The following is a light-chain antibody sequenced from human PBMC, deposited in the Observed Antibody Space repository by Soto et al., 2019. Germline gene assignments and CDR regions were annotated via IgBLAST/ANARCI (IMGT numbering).Light chain of an antibody. CDR1: QSVLYSPNNNNY. Sequence: DIVMTRSPDSLAVSLGERATINCKSSQSVLYSPNNNNYLAWFQQKPGQPPKLLIYWASTRDSGVPDRFSGSGSGTDFTLTISSLQAEDVAVYYCQQYYGTPWTFGQGTKVEIK. J-gene: IGKJ1*01. CDR2: WAS. V-gene: IGKV4-1*01. CDR3: QQYYGTPWT.